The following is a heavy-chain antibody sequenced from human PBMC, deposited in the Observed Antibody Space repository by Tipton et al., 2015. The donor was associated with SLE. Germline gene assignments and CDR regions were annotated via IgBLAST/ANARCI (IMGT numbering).Heavy chain of an antibody. J-gene: IGHJ2*01. CDR1: GATFRSYW. CDR3: ARGRPGWYFDL. V-gene: IGHV3-7*03. Sequence: SGATFRSYWMHWVRQAPGKGLVWVAMIKQDGSVQYYADSVKGRFTISRDNAKNSLYLQMNSLRAEDTAVYYCARGRPGWYFDLWGRGTLVTVSS. CDR2: IKQDGSVQ.